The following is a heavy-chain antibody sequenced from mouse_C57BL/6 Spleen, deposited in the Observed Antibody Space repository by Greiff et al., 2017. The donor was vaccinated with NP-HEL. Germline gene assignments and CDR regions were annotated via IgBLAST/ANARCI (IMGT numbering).Heavy chain of an antibody. J-gene: IGHJ3*01. V-gene: IGHV6-6*01. Sequence: EVKVEESGGGLVQPGGSMKLSCAASGFTFSDAWMDWVRQSPEKGLEWVAEIRNKANNHATYYAESVKGRFTISRDDSKSSVYLQMNSLRAEDTGIYYCTRRSKPLTWFAYWGQGTLVTVSA. CDR2: IRNKANNHAT. D-gene: IGHD2-5*01. CDR3: TRRSKPLTWFAY. CDR1: GFTFSDAW.